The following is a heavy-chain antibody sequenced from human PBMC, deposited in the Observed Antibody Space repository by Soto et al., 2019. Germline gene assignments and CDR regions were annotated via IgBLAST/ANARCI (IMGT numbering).Heavy chain of an antibody. CDR2: IYLGGRT. CDR3: TTDPGTMIVVVPSSG. J-gene: IGHJ4*02. V-gene: IGHV3-53*01. D-gene: IGHD3-22*01. CDR1: GFIVSSNY. Sequence: PGGSLRLSCAVSGFIVSSNYMSWVRQAPGKGLEWVSYIYLGGRTFHADSVKGRFTISRDDSKNTLYLQMNSLKTEDTAVYYCTTDPGTMIVVVPSSGWGQGTLVTVSS.